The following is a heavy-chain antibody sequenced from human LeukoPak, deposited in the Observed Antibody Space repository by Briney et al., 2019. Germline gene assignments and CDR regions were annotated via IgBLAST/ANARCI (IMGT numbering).Heavy chain of an antibody. D-gene: IGHD3-10*01. CDR3: ARPPSGSYSWVIDY. CDR2: ISSSSSYI. CDR1: GFTFSSYS. Sequence: KSGGSLRLSCAASGFTFSSYSMNWVRQAPGKGLEWVSSISSSSSYIYYADSVKGRFTISRDNAKNSLYLQMNSLRAEDTAVYYCARPPSGSYSWVIDYRGQGTLVTVSS. J-gene: IGHJ4*02. V-gene: IGHV3-21*01.